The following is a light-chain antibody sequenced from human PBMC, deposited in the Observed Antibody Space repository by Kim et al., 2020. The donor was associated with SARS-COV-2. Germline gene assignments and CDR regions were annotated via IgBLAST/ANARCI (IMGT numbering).Light chain of an antibody. CDR1: TSDVGGYTY. Sequence: GQSFTMSCTGTTSDVGGYTYGSWYQQLPGKAPKLMICDVSERPSGVSDRFSGSKSGNTASLTISGLQAEDEADYYCSSYTTSTTYVFGTGTKVTVL. CDR3: SSYTTSTTYV. J-gene: IGLJ1*01. CDR2: DVS. V-gene: IGLV2-14*04.